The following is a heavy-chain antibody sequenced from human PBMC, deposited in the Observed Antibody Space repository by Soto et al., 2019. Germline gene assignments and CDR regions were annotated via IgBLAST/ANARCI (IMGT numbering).Heavy chain of an antibody. CDR3: ARDAPGGGDGYNIG. V-gene: IGHV3-53*01. D-gene: IGHD2-21*01. CDR2: IYSGGST. J-gene: IGHJ4*02. Sequence: PGGSLRLSCAASGFTVSSNYMSWVRQAPGKGLEWVSVIYSGGSTYYADSVKGRFTISRDNSKNTLYPQMNSLRAEDTAVYYCARDAPGGGDGYNIGWGQGTLVTVSS. CDR1: GFTVSSNY.